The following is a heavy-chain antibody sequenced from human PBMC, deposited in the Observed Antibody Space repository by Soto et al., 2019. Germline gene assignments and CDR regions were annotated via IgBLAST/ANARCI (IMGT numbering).Heavy chain of an antibody. D-gene: IGHD2-15*01. J-gene: IGHJ4*02. CDR2: IYPSDSDT. Sequence: GESLKISCKGSGYSFTSYWIGWVRQMPGKGLEWMGIIYPSDSDTRYSPSFQGQVTISADKSISTAYLRWSSLKASDTAIYYCARASVVGVFSRWGQGSLVTVSS. CDR3: ARASVVGVFSR. CDR1: GYSFTSYW. V-gene: IGHV5-51*01.